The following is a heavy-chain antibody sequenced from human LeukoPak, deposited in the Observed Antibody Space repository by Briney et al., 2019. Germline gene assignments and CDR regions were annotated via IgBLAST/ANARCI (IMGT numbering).Heavy chain of an antibody. CDR2: IYYSGST. CDR3: ARVIRGRVATVNWYFDL. V-gene: IGHV4-59*01. J-gene: IGHJ2*01. CDR1: GGSISSYY. D-gene: IGHD4-17*01. Sequence: KPSETLSLTCTVSGGSISSYYWSWIRQPPGKGLEWIGYIYYSGSTNYNPSLKSRVTISVDTSKNQFSLKLSSVTAADTGVYYCARVIRGRVATVNWYFDLWGRGTLVTVSS.